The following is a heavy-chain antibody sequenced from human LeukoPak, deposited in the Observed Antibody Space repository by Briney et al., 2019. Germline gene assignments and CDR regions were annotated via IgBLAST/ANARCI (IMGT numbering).Heavy chain of an antibody. CDR3: ARDGGERQGYYGFWSGSLGMDV. CDR2: ISYDGSNK. J-gene: IGHJ6*02. V-gene: IGHV3-30*04. Sequence: GGSLRLSCAASGFTFSSYAMHWVRQAPGKGLEWVAVISYDGSNKYYADSVKGRFTISRDNSKNTPYLQMNSLRAEDTAVYYCARDGGERQGYYGFWSGSLGMDVWGQGTTVTVSS. CDR1: GFTFSSYA. D-gene: IGHD3-3*01.